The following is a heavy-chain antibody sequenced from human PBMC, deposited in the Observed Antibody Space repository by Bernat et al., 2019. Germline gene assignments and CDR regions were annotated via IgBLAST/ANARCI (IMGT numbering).Heavy chain of an antibody. Sequence: EVQLVESGGGLVKPGGSLRLSCAASGFTFSSYSMNWVRQAPGKGLEWVSSISSSSSYIYYADSVKGRFTISRDNAKNSLYLQMNSLRAEDTAVYYCAREAIGYCSGGSCYSFYYYYYYMDVWGKGTTVTVSS. J-gene: IGHJ6*03. D-gene: IGHD2-15*01. CDR1: GFTFSSYS. V-gene: IGHV3-21*01. CDR3: AREAIGYCSGGSCYSFYYYYYYMDV. CDR2: ISSSSSYI.